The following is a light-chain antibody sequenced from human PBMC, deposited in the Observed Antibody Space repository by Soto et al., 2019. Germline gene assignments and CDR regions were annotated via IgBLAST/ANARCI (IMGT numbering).Light chain of an antibody. CDR2: AVS. CDR1: RSDVGGYNY. V-gene: IGLV2-8*01. J-gene: IGLJ1*01. CDR3: SSYAGSNNYV. Sequence: QSVLTQPPSASGSLGQSVTISCTGTRSDVGGYNYVSWYQQHPGKAPKLMIFAVSKRPSGVPDRFSGSKSGITAALTVSGLQAEDEADYYCSSYAGSNNYVFGTGTKVTVL.